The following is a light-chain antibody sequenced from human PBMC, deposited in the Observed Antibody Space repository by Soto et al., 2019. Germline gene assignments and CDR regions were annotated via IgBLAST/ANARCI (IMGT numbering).Light chain of an antibody. CDR1: QSISRN. J-gene: IGKJ1*01. CDR2: SAS. V-gene: IGKV3-15*01. Sequence: EIVMTQSPATLSVSPGERATLSCRASQSISRNLAWYQQKPGQAPRLLIYSASTRATGIPARFSGSGSGTEFTLTISSLQSEDFTVYYCQQYNKWPLTFGQGTKVDIK. CDR3: QQYNKWPLT.